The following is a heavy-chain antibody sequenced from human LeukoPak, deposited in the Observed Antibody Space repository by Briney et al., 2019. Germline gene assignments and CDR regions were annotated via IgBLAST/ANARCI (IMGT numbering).Heavy chain of an antibody. CDR1: GFTFSSYA. CDR3: ARVGMTSGSGCDY. J-gene: IGHJ4*02. CDR2: ISSNGGST. V-gene: IGHV3-64*01. D-gene: IGHD6-19*01. Sequence: PGGSLRLSCAASGFTFSSYAMHWVRQAPGKGLEFVSAISSNGGSTYYANSVKGRFTISRDSSKNTLYLQMGSLRAEDMALYHCARVGMTSGSGCDYWGQGTLVTVSS.